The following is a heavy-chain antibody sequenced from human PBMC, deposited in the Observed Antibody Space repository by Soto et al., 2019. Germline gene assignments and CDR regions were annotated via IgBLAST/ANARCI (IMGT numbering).Heavy chain of an antibody. CDR1: GASISTGSYY. V-gene: IGHV4-39*02. J-gene: IGHJ1*01. Sequence: SETLSLTCTVSGASISTGSYYWAWIRQSPSKGLEWIGSIYSSGTTRYNPSLETRVTISLDTSENQFSLKLRSVTAADTAVYYFLRDTAEDLRCATCFGSLQHWGQGTLVTVSS. D-gene: IGHD2-2*01. CDR3: LRDTAEDLRCATCFGSLQH. CDR2: IYSSGTT.